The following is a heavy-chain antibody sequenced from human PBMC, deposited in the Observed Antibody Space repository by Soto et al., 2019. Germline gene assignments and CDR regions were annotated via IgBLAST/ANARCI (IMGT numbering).Heavy chain of an antibody. J-gene: IGHJ3*02. CDR2: INPSGGST. Sequence: ASVKVSCKASGYTFTSYYMHWVRQAPGQGLEWMGIINPSGGSTSYAQKFQGRVTMTRDTSTSTVYMELSSLRSEDTAVYYCARHPLWYSSGVTWAFDIWGQGTMVTVSS. D-gene: IGHD6-25*01. CDR1: GYTFTSYY. V-gene: IGHV1-46*01. CDR3: ARHPLWYSSGVTWAFDI.